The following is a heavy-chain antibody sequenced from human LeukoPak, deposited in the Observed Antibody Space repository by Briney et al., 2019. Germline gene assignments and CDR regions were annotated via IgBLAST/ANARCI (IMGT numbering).Heavy chain of an antibody. CDR3: TKAIGIVVGTWYFDY. CDR1: GFTFSSYS. CDR2: ISYDGSNK. Sequence: GKSLRLSCAASGFTFSSYSMHWVRQAPGKGLEWVAVISYDGSNKYYAGSVKGRFTISRDNSKNTLYLQMNSLKIDDTGVYYCTKAIGIVVGTWYFDYLGQGAQVTVSS. J-gene: IGHJ4*02. D-gene: IGHD6-19*01. V-gene: IGHV3-30*04.